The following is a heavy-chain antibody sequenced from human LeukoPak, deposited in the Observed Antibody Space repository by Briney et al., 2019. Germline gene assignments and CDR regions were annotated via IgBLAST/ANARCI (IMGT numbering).Heavy chain of an antibody. Sequence: GASVKVSCKASGYAFTSYGISWVRQAPGQGREGMGWISAYNGNTNYAQKLQGRVTMTTDTSTSTAYMELRSLRSDATAVYYCACSGSLVHDAFDIWGQGTMVTVSS. CDR3: ACSGSLVHDAFDI. J-gene: IGHJ3*02. CDR1: GYAFTSYG. CDR2: ISAYNGNT. V-gene: IGHV1-18*01. D-gene: IGHD2-15*01.